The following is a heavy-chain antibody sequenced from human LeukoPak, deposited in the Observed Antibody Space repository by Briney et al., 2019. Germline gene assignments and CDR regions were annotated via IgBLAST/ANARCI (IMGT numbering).Heavy chain of an antibody. J-gene: IGHJ4*02. CDR1: GDTFTTYG. CDR3: ARDVGLVVVPAATFRGQLDY. D-gene: IGHD2-2*01. Sequence: ASVKVSCKASGDTFTTYGISWVRQAPGQGLEWMGWISTDNGNTNYAQKIQGRVAMTTDTSTSTAYMELRSLRSDDTAVYYCARDVGLVVVPAATFRGQLDYWGQGTLVTVSS. V-gene: IGHV1-18*01. CDR2: ISTDNGNT.